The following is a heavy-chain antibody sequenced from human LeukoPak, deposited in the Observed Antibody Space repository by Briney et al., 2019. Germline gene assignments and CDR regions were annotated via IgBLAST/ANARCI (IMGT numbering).Heavy chain of an antibody. CDR1: GFTFNTYT. D-gene: IGHD4-11*01. Sequence: GGSLRLSCAASGFTFNTYTMNWVRQAPGKGLEWVSTFKTNSGQVYHAESVRGRFTISRDNSKNTVYLQMSSLRAEDTALYYCARSVPDYTRFDYWGQGALVTVSP. J-gene: IGHJ4*02. V-gene: IGHV3-21*04. CDR3: ARSVPDYTRFDY. CDR2: FKTNSGQV.